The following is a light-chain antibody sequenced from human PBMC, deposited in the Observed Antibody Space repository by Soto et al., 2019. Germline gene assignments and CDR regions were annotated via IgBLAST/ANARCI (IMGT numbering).Light chain of an antibody. V-gene: IGKV3-20*01. J-gene: IGKJ2*01. CDR3: QRYGSSPPYT. Sequence: EVVLTQSPGTLSLSPGERATLSCRASQSVSNKYLAWYQQKPGQAPRLLIFGSSDRATGIPDRFSGSGSGTDFTLTISRLEPEDVAVSYCQRYGSSPPYTFGQGTKLEIK. CDR2: GSS. CDR1: QSVSNKY.